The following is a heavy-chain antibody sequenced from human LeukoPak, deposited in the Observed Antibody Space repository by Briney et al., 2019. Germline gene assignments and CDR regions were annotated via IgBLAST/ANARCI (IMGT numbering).Heavy chain of an antibody. CDR3: ARDSGLPPISYYYMDV. CDR2: IYSGGST. Sequence: GGSLRLSCAASGFTVSSNYMSWVRQAPGKGLEWVSVIYSGGSTYYADSVKGRFTISRDNSKNTLYLKMNSLRPEDTAVYYCARDSGLPPISYYYMDVWGKGTTVTVSS. D-gene: IGHD2-2*02. CDR1: GFTVSSNY. J-gene: IGHJ6*03. V-gene: IGHV3-53*05.